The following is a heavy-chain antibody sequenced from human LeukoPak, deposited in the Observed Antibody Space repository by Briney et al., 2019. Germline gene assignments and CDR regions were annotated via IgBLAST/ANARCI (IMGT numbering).Heavy chain of an antibody. CDR2: INSDGSST. CDR3: ARDTDTVTTILDY. Sequence: PGGSLRLSCAAAGFTFSSYAMHWVRQAPGKGLVWVSRINSDGSSTSYADSVKGRFTISRDNAKNTLYLQMNSLRAEDTAVYYCARDTDTVTTILDYWGQGTLVTVSS. J-gene: IGHJ4*02. CDR1: GFTFSSYA. D-gene: IGHD4-17*01. V-gene: IGHV3-74*01.